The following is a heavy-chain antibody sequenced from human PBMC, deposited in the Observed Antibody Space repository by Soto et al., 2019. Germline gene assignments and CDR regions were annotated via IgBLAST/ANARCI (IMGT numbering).Heavy chain of an antibody. CDR1: GGSISSGGYY. CDR2: IYYSGST. CDR3: AREPGDYSNYYYCMDV. J-gene: IGHJ6*02. D-gene: IGHD4-4*01. Sequence: QVQLQESGPGLVKPSQTLSLTCTVSGGSISSGGYYWSWIRQHPGKGLEWIGYIYYSGSTYYNPSLQSRLTISLNTSKNQVSLKLTSVTAAAAAVYYFAREPGDYSNYYYCMDVLGQGTTVTVSS. V-gene: IGHV4-31*03.